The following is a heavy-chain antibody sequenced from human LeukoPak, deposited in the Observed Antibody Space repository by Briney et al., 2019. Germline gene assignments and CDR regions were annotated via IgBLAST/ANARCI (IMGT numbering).Heavy chain of an antibody. V-gene: IGHV4-34*01. Sequence: SETLSLTCAVYSGSFSGYYWNWIRQPPGKGLEWIGEINHSGSTNYNPSLKSRVTISVDTSKNQFSLKLSSVTAADTAVYYCARGDNDKRLFRDYWGQGNLVTVSS. CDR3: ARGDNDKRLFRDY. CDR1: SGSFSGYY. D-gene: IGHD3-22*01. CDR2: INHSGST. J-gene: IGHJ4*02.